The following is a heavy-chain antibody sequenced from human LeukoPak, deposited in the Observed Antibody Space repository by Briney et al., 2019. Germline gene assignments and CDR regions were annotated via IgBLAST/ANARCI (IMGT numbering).Heavy chain of an antibody. CDR3: ARVPVLLGSSGYYYPYYYYGMDV. Sequence: RGSLRLSCAASGFTFSSYAMHWVRQAPGKGLEWVAVISYDGSNKYYADSVKGRFTISRDNSKNTLYLQMNSLRAEDTAVYYCARVPVLLGSSGYYYPYYYYGMDVWGQGTTVTVSS. D-gene: IGHD3-22*01. J-gene: IGHJ6*02. V-gene: IGHV3-30-3*01. CDR2: ISYDGSNK. CDR1: GFTFSSYA.